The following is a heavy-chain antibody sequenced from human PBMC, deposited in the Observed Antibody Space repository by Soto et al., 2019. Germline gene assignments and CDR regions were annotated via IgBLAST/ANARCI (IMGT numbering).Heavy chain of an antibody. CDR2: ISAYNGNT. J-gene: IGHJ4*02. CDR3: ARGGRYNGYEYAAEDN. CDR1: GYSFSSYG. V-gene: IGHV1-18*01. Sequence: QVQLVQSGAEVKKPGASVKVSCVASGYSFSSYGISWLRQAPGQGLEWVGWISAYNGNTNNAQRVQGRVTMTTDISTTTAYLELRSLASDDTAVYYCARGGRYNGYEYAAEDNWGQGTLVTVSS. D-gene: IGHD5-12*01.